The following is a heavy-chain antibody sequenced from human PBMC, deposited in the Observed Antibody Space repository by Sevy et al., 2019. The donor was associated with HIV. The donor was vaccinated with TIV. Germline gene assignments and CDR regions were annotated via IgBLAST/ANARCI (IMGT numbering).Heavy chain of an antibody. J-gene: IGHJ4*02. CDR3: TTKGDFWSGYQFFEY. Sequence: GGSLRLSCAASGFTFSKAWMTWVRQAPGKGLEWVGRIKSRADGGTTANVAPVKGRFSISRDDSKNTLYLQMNSLKIEDTAVYYCTTKGDFWSGYQFFEYWGQGTLVTVSS. V-gene: IGHV3-15*01. CDR1: GFTFSKAW. D-gene: IGHD3-3*01. CDR2: IKSRADGGTT.